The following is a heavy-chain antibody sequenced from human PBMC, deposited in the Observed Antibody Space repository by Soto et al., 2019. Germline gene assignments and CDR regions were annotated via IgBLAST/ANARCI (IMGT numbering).Heavy chain of an antibody. D-gene: IGHD6-19*01. J-gene: IGHJ6*03. V-gene: IGHV4-59*08. CDR2: IYYSGST. CDR1: GGSISSYY. Sequence: SETLSLTCTVSGGSISSYYLSWIRQPPGKGLEWIGYIYYSGSTNYNPSLKSRVTISVDTSKNQFSLKLSSVTAADTAVYYCARGAVAGYYYYYYMDVWGKGTTVTAP. CDR3: ARGAVAGYYYYYYMDV.